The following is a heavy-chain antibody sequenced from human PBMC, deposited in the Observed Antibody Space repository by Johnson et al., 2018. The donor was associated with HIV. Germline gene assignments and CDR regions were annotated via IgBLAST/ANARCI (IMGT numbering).Heavy chain of an antibody. D-gene: IGHD6-19*01. Sequence: MQLVESGGGVVQPGRSLRLSCAASGFTFNRYGMYWVRQAPGKGLEWVAFISHDESIEYYADSVKGRFTISRDNSKNPLYLQMNSLRAEDTAVYYCARDGWGSRGWDDAFDIWGQGTMVTVSS. CDR2: ISHDESIE. J-gene: IGHJ3*02. V-gene: IGHV3-30*03. CDR1: GFTFNRYG. CDR3: ARDGWGSRGWDDAFDI.